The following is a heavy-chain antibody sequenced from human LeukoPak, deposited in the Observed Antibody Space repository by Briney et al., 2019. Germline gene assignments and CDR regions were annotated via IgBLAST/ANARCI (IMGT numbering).Heavy chain of an antibody. CDR1: GFTFDDYA. V-gene: IGHV3-9*03. D-gene: IGHD5-18*01. J-gene: IGHJ4*02. Sequence: GRSLRLSCAASGFTFDDYAMHWVRQAPGKGLEWVSGISWNSGSIGYADSVKGRFTISRDNAKNSLYLQMNSLRAEDMALYYCAKDKGYNYGYFDYWGQGTLVTVSS. CDR3: AKDKGYNYGYFDY. CDR2: ISWNSGSI.